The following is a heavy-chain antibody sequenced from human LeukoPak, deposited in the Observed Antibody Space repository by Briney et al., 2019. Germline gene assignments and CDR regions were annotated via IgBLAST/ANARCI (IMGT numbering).Heavy chain of an antibody. CDR1: GYTFTIYD. CDR2: MNPNSGNT. J-gene: IGHJ6*03. D-gene: IGHD6-13*01. CDR3: ARDFPGYSSSWWGYYYYYMDV. Sequence: VASVTVSCTASGYTFTIYDINWVRQANGQGLELMGCMNPNSGNTGYSQKFQGRVTMTRNTSISTAYMELRSLRSDDTAVYYCARDFPGYSSSWWGYYYYYMDVWGKGTTVTVSS. V-gene: IGHV1-8*01.